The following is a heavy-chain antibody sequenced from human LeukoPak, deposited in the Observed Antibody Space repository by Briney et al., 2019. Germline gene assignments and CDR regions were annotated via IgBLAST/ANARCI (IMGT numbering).Heavy chain of an antibody. CDR2: MNSAGSTI. Sequence: TGRSLRLSCAVSGFTTISYRMHWDCQVQGQGLVWVARMNSAGSTINYADSVKGRFTIFRVNVRHTLRLQMNNLSLEATALYFCIREVEVRASVSLGLWGRGTLVTVS. J-gene: IGHJ4*01. CDR3: IREVEVRASVSLGL. D-gene: IGHD3-16*01. V-gene: IGHV3-74*01. CDR1: GFTTISYR.